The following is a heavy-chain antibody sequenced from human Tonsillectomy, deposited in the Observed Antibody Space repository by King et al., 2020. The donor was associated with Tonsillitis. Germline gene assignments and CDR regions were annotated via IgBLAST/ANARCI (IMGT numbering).Heavy chain of an antibody. CDR2: IYHTGIT. J-gene: IGHJ4*02. Sequence: QLQESGPGLVKPSETLSLTCTVSGDSIRNYYWSWIRQPPGKGLEWIGYIYHTGITDQNRSLMGRVAMSVDTSKNQFSLQLRSVTAADTAVYYCARHGKYESAPYYEDSWGQGTLVTVSS. CDR1: GDSIRNYY. D-gene: IGHD3-16*01. CDR3: ARHGKYESAPYYEDS. V-gene: IGHV4-59*08.